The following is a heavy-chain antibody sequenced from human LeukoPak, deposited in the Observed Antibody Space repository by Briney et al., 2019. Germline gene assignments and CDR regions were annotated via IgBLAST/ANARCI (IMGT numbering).Heavy chain of an antibody. D-gene: IGHD2-15*01. Sequence: PSETLSLTCTVSGGSISSYYWSWIRQPPGKGLEWIGYIYYSGSTNYNPSLKSRVTISVDTSKNQFSLKLSSVTAADTAVYYCARADCSGGSCPLHDYWGQGTLVTVSS. V-gene: IGHV4-59*01. J-gene: IGHJ4*02. CDR1: GGSISSYY. CDR2: IYYSGST. CDR3: ARADCSGGSCPLHDY.